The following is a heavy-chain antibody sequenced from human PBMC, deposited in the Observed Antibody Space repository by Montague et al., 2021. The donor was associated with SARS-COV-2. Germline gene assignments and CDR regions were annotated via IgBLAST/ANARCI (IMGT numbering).Heavy chain of an antibody. Sequence: SETLSLTCTVSGGSISSYHHYWCWLRQPPGKGLWLIGANYYSGSTCLNPSLRRRVTISVDTAKHQLSLNLRSVAAAATAVYFCGRVILAATSNPFDCWGPGTLVTVSS. CDR1: GGSISSYHHY. D-gene: IGHD2-15*01. CDR2: NYYSGST. J-gene: IGHJ4*02. CDR3: GRVILAATSNPFDC. V-gene: IGHV4-39*07.